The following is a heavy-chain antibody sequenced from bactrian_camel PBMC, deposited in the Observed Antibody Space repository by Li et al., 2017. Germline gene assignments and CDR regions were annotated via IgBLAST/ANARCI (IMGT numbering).Heavy chain of an antibody. Sequence: QLVESGGGLVQPGGSLRLSCVASGFTFSTYDMSWVRQAPGTEREVVAEIYGETTTLYADSVKGRFTASHDNHKSLYLQMNNLKPEDTAKYYCGSCPGAGLSKGTQVTVS. D-gene: IGHD3*01. V-gene: IGHV3S10*01. J-gene: IGHJ4*01. CDR2: IYGETTT. CDR1: GFTFSTYD.